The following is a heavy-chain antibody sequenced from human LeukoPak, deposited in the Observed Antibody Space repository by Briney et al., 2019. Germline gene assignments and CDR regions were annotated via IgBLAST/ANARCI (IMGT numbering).Heavy chain of an antibody. Sequence: GESLKISCKGSGYSFTSYWIGWVRQMPGKGLEWMGIIYPGDSDTRYSTSFQGQVTISADKYISTAYLQWSSLKASDSAMYYGATVLSPAGTYPRAEFDYWGQGTLVTVSS. D-gene: IGHD6-13*01. V-gene: IGHV5-51*01. CDR1: GYSFTSYW. CDR3: ATVLSPAGTYPRAEFDY. CDR2: IYPGDSDT. J-gene: IGHJ4*02.